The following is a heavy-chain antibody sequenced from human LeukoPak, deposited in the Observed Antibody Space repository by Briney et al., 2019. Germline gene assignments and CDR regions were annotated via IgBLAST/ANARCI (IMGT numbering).Heavy chain of an antibody. D-gene: IGHD3-22*01. V-gene: IGHV1-8*01. CDR3: AREGSEDSSGYFFDY. CDR1: GYTFTSYD. Sequence: ASVKVSCKASGYTFTSYDINWVRQATGQGLEWMGWMNPNSGNTGYAQKFQGRVTMTRDTSISTVYMELSSLRSEDTAVYYCAREGSEDSSGYFFDYWGQGTLVTVSS. J-gene: IGHJ4*02. CDR2: MNPNSGNT.